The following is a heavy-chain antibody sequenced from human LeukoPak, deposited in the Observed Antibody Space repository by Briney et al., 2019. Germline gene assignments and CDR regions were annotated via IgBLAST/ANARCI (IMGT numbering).Heavy chain of an antibody. CDR3: TRSIYGGIDQ. D-gene: IGHD4-23*01. CDR1: GFTFSNYW. CDR2: IKQDGSEK. V-gene: IGHV3-7*01. Sequence: PGGSLRLSCAASGFTFSNYWMNWVRQAPGKGLEWVANIKQDGSEKYYVDSVKGRFTISRDNAKNSLDLQMNSLRGKDTAVYYCTRSIYGGIDQWGQGTLVTVSS. J-gene: IGHJ5*02.